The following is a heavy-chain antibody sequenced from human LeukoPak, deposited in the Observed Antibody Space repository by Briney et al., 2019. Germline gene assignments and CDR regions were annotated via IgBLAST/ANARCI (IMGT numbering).Heavy chain of an antibody. J-gene: IGHJ4*02. CDR2: INPKNGGT. V-gene: IGHV1-2*02. D-gene: IGHD1-20*01. CDR1: GYTFSDYF. Sequence: GASVKVSCKTFGYTFSDYFTHWVRQAPGQGLEWMGWINPKNGGTSYAQKFRGRVTMTRDTSISTAYMELSRLGSDDTVIYYCARGVPYNWNDAGFFDNWGQGTLVTVSS. CDR3: ARGVPYNWNDAGFFDN.